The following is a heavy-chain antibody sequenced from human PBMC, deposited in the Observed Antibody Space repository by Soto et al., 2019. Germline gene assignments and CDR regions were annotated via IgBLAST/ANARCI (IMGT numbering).Heavy chain of an antibody. Sequence: QITLKESGPTLVKPTQTLTLTCTFSGISPSASGVGVGWIRQPPGRALEWLALIYWDDDERYSPSLKSRLTITRDTSKKQVVLTMTNMDPVDTGTYYCAHKIGSNNWFDPWGQGNLVTVSS. CDR3: AHKIGSNNWFDP. CDR1: GISPSASGVG. J-gene: IGHJ5*02. V-gene: IGHV2-5*02. CDR2: IYWDDDE. D-gene: IGHD3-10*01.